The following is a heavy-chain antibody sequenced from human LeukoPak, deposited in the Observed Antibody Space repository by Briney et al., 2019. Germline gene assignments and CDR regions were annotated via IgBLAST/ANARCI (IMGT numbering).Heavy chain of an antibody. Sequence: PGGSLRLSCAAFGFTFSTSAMNCVRQAPGRAREWVSHISRSGDDTQYADSVEGRFTIARDNSKDTLYIQINVPRGDATAVYYCVRRQQTSGWGPLNWFDPWGQGTLVAVSS. J-gene: IGHJ5*02. CDR2: ISRSGDDT. CDR3: VRRQQTSGWGPLNWFDP. CDR1: GFTFSTSA. D-gene: IGHD6-19*01. V-gene: IGHV3-23*01.